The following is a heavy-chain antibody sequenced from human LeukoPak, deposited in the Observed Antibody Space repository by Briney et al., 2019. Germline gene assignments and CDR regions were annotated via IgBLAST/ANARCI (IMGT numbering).Heavy chain of an antibody. J-gene: IGHJ4*02. Sequence: GGSLRLSCAASGFTFSSYDMHWARQATGKGLEWVSAIGTAGDTYYPGSVKGRFTISRENAKNSLYLQMNSLRAGDTAVYYCARSLGKGSGWYDYWGQGTLVTVSS. V-gene: IGHV3-13*01. D-gene: IGHD6-19*01. CDR2: IGTAGDT. CDR1: GFTFSSYD. CDR3: ARSLGKGSGWYDY.